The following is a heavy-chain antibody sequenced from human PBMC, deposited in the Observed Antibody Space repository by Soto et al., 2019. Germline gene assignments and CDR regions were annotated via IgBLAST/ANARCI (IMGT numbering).Heavy chain of an antibody. V-gene: IGHV4-34*01. J-gene: IGHJ4*02. CDR3: ARTGHLFDY. Sequence: QVQLQQWGAGLLKPSETLSLTCAVHGGSFSDYYWSWIRQPPGKGLEWIGEINYSGRTNYNPSLTSRVTIPVDTYKNQVSPKLSSMTAADTAVYYCARTGHLFDYWGQGISVTVSS. CDR2: INYSGRT. CDR1: GGSFSDYY.